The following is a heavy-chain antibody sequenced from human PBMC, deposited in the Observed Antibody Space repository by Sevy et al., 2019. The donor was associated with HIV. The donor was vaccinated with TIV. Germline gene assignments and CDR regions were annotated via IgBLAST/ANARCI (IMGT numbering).Heavy chain of an antibody. CDR3: ARSVTLTGYYYYFDY. D-gene: IGHD3-9*01. J-gene: IGHJ4*02. CDR2: IYSSGST. V-gene: IGHV4-61*02. CDR1: GDSISSGSYY. Sequence: SETLSLTCSVSGDSISSGSYYWSWIRQPAGKGLAWIGRIYSSGSTNYNPSLQSRVTISVDTSKNQFSLKLSSVTAADTAVYYCARSVTLTGYYYYFDYWGQGTLVTVSS.